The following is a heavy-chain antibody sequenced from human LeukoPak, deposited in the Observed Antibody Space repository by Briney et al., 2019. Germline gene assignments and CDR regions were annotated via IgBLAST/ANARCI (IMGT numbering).Heavy chain of an antibody. CDR3: ARDKWFGETDY. Sequence: GGSLRLSCAASGFTFSHYGMTWVRQAPGKGLEWVSSISSSSSYIYYADSVKGRFTISRDNAKNSLYLQMNSLRAEDTAVYYCARDKWFGETDYWGQGTLVTVSP. CDR2: ISSSSSYI. J-gene: IGHJ4*02. V-gene: IGHV3-21*06. CDR1: GFTFSHYG. D-gene: IGHD3-10*01.